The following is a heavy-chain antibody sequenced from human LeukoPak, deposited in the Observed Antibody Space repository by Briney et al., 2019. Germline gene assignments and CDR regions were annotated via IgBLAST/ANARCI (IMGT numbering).Heavy chain of an antibody. CDR2: INHSGST. D-gene: IGHD1-14*01. CDR3: ARGGKAVPTVMTYYFDY. Sequence: PSETLSLTCAVYGGSFSGYYWSWIRQPPGKGLEWIGEINHSGSTNYNPSLKSRVTISVDTSKNQFSLKLSSVTAADTAVYYCARGGKAVPTVMTYYFDYWGQGTLVTVSS. J-gene: IGHJ4*02. V-gene: IGHV4-34*01. CDR1: GGSFSGYY.